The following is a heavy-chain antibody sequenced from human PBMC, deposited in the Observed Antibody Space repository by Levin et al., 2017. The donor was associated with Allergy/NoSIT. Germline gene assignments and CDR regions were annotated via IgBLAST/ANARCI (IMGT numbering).Heavy chain of an antibody. V-gene: IGHV3-64D*06. CDR2: ISSNGGST. CDR3: VKDPEYSGRIRVRHFDY. CDR1: GFTFSSYA. D-gene: IGHD1-26*01. J-gene: IGHJ4*02. Sequence: GGSLRLSCSASGFTFSSYAMHWVRQAPGKGLEYVSAISSNGGSTYYADSVKGRFTISRDNSKNTLYLQMSSLRAEDTAVYYCVKDPEYSGRIRVRHFDYWGQGTLVTVSS.